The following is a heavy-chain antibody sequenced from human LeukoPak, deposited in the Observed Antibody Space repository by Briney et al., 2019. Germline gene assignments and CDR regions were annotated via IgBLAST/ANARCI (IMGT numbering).Heavy chain of an antibody. CDR2: IWYDVSNK. Sequence: GGSLRLSCAASGFTFSSYGMHWVSQAPGKRLEWAAVIWYDVSNKYYADSVKGRFTISRDNSKNTLYLQMNSLRAEDTAVYYCARANKVGHDYDYVWGSYRYRGGVDYWGQGTLVTVSS. CDR1: GFTFSSYG. V-gene: IGHV3-33*01. CDR3: ARANKVGHDYDYVWGSYRYRGGVDY. J-gene: IGHJ4*02. D-gene: IGHD3-16*02.